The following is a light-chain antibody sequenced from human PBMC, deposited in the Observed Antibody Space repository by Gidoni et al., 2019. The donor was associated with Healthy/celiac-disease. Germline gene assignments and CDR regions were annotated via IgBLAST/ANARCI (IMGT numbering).Light chain of an antibody. V-gene: IGKV1-39*01. CDR3: QQSYSTPWT. CDR1: QSISSY. J-gene: IGKJ1*01. Sequence: DIQMTQSPSSLSASVGDRVTITGRASQSISSYLNLYQQKPGKAPKLLIYAASSLQSGVPSRVSGSGSGTDFILTISSLQPEYFATYYRQQSYSTPWTFGQGTKVEIK. CDR2: AAS.